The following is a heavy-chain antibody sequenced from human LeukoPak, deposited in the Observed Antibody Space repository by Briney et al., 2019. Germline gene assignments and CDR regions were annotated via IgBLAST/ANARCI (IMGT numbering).Heavy chain of an antibody. CDR2: IYASGST. CDR3: ARDGAATFSDY. CDR1: GGSISNYY. J-gene: IGHJ4*02. D-gene: IGHD1-26*01. V-gene: IGHV4-4*07. Sequence: SETLSLTCTVSGGSISNYYTSWTRHPAGKGLEYIGRIYASGSTDYSPSLKSRLTMSLDTSKNQFSLKLTSVTAADTAIYYCARDGAATFSDYWGQGALVTVSS.